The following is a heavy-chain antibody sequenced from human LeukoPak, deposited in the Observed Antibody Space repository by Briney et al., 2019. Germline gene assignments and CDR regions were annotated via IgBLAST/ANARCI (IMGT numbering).Heavy chain of an antibody. CDR1: GGSISSYY. D-gene: IGHD3-3*01. Sequence: PSETLSLTCTVSGGSISSYYWSWIGQPPGKGLEWIGYIYYSGSTNYNPSLKSRVTISVDTSKNQFSLKLSSVTAADTAVYYCARENVFGVVIDYYFDYWGQGTLVTVSS. J-gene: IGHJ4*02. V-gene: IGHV4-59*01. CDR2: IYYSGST. CDR3: ARENVFGVVIDYYFDY.